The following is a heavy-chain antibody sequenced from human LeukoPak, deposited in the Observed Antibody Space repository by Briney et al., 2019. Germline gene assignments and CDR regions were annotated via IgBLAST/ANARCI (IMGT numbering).Heavy chain of an antibody. Sequence: GGSLRLSCAASGFTFSSYAMSWVRQAPGKGLEWVSAISGSGGSTYYADSVKGRFTISRDNSKNTLYLQMNSLRAEDTAVYYCAKNGDYDFWSGPTFYFDYRGQGTLVTVSS. CDR1: GFTFSSYA. V-gene: IGHV3-23*01. D-gene: IGHD3-3*01. J-gene: IGHJ4*02. CDR3: AKNGDYDFWSGPTFYFDY. CDR2: ISGSGGST.